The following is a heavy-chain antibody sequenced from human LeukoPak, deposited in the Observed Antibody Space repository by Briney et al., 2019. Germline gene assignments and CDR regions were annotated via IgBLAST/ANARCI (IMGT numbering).Heavy chain of an antibody. J-gene: IGHJ4*02. V-gene: IGHV3-23*01. CDR1: GFTFSSYA. CDR2: ISGSGGST. Sequence: GGSLRLSCAASGFTFSSYAMSWVRQAPGKGLEWVSAISGSGGSTCYADSVKGRFTISRDNSKNTLYLQMNSLRAEDTAVYYCAKATPLRIVVVVAVEAYYFDYWGQGTLVTVSS. CDR3: AKATPLRIVVVVAVEAYYFDY. D-gene: IGHD2-15*01.